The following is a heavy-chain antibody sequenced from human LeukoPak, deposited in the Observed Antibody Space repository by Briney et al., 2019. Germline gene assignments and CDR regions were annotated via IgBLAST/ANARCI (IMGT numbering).Heavy chain of an antibody. CDR3: ANDPSYDFWSGYYTAGYYYMDV. J-gene: IGHJ6*03. Sequence: PGGSLRLSCAASGFSSSDYSMTWVRQAPGKGLEWVSTIRSNGGDTYYADSVKGRFTISRDNSKNTLYLQMNSLRAEDTAVYYCANDPSYDFWSGYYTAGYYYMDVWGKGTTVTVSS. V-gene: IGHV3-23*01. CDR1: GFSSSDYS. CDR2: IRSNGGDT. D-gene: IGHD3-3*01.